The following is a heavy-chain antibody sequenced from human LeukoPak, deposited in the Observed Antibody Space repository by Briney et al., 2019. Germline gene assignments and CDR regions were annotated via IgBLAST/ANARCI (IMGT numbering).Heavy chain of an antibody. CDR1: GGSISSSSYF. Sequence: SETLSLTCTVSGGSISSSSYFWGWIRQPPGKGLECIAIIYYSGKTHYNPSLRSRVTISVDTSKNQFSLKLSSMTAADTALYYCARVGSCGGGTCAWDYWGLGTPVTVSS. D-gene: IGHD2-15*01. J-gene: IGHJ4*02. CDR2: IYYSGKT. CDR3: ARVGSCGGGTCAWDY. V-gene: IGHV4-39*01.